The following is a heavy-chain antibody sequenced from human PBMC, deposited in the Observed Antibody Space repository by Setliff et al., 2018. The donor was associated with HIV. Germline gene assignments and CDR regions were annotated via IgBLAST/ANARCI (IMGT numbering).Heavy chain of an antibody. CDR1: GGSVGTGNYY. Sequence: PSETLSLTCTVSGGSVGTGNYYWNWIRLPPGKGLEWIGYIFYSGSTNYNPSLKSRVTISVDTSKNQFSLRLNSVTAADTAIYYCTRRGADSYYPRPLDVWGKGTTVTVSS. CDR2: IFYSGST. D-gene: IGHD3-10*01. V-gene: IGHV4-61*01. CDR3: TRRGADSYYPRPLDV. J-gene: IGHJ6*04.